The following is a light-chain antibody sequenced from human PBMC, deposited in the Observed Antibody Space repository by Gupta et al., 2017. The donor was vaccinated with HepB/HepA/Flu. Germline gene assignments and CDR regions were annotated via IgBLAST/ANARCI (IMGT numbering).Light chain of an antibody. J-gene: IGLJ3*02. Sequence: QSVLTSPPPVSEAPGQKVTISCSGSHVNIGNNHVSWYMQFPGTAPKLLIYEDNKRPSGIPDRLSGSKSGTSATLGITGLQTGDEADYYCATWDIVLSAWVFGGGTKLTVL. CDR2: EDN. CDR3: ATWDIVLSAWV. CDR1: HVNIGNNH. V-gene: IGLV1-51*02.